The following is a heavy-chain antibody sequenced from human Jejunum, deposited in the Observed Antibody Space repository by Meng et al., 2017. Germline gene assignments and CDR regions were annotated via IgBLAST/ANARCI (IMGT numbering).Heavy chain of an antibody. D-gene: IGHD3-22*01. J-gene: IGHJ4*02. Sequence: GGPLRLSCAASGFSFDDYSMNWLRQVPGKGLEWVSLINWDGGSTYYADSVKGRFTISRDNSKNFLYLQMNSLRIEDTALYFCAKDLNYYDTSGYYPVFDSWDQGTLVTVSS. CDR1: GFSFDDYS. V-gene: IGHV3-43*01. CDR2: INWDGGST. CDR3: AKDLNYYDTSGYYPVFDS.